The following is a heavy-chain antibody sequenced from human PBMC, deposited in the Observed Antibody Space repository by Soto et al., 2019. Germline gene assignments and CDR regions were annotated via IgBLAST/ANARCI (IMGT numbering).Heavy chain of an antibody. CDR1: GYTFTSYG. CDR2: ISAYNGNT. D-gene: IGHD3-9*01. Sequence: ASVKVSCKASGYTFTSYGISWVRQAPGQGLEWMGWISAYNGNTNYAQKLQGRVTMTTDTSTSTAYMELRSLRSDDTAVYYCARYVHELRYFDWLSDYYYGMDVWGQGTTVTVSS. V-gene: IGHV1-18*01. J-gene: IGHJ6*02. CDR3: ARYVHELRYFDWLSDYYYGMDV.